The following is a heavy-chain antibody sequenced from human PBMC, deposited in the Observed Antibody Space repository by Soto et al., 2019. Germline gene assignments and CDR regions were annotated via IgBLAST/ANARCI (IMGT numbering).Heavy chain of an antibody. V-gene: IGHV1-8*01. CDR1: GYTFTSYD. CDR3: ARDRTPFEYSSPGY. Sequence: ASVKVSCKASGYTFTSYDINWVRQATGQGLEWMGWMNPNSGNTGYAQKFQGRVTMTRNTSISTAYMELSSLRSEDTAVYYCARDRTPFEYSSPGYWGQGTLVTVSS. J-gene: IGHJ4*02. D-gene: IGHD6-6*01. CDR2: MNPNSGNT.